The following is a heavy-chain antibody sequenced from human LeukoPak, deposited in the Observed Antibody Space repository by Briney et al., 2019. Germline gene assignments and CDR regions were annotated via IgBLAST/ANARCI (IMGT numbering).Heavy chain of an antibody. CDR3: AKTSYYYDSSGYYYFDY. J-gene: IGHJ4*02. V-gene: IGHV3-23*01. Sequence: PGGSLRLSCAASGFTFSSYAMSWVRQAPGKGLEWVSGISDSGGSTYYADSVKGRLTISRDNSKNTLYVQMNSLRAEDTAVYNCAKTSYYYDSSGYYYFDYWGQGTLVTVSS. CDR2: ISDSGGST. D-gene: IGHD3-22*01. CDR1: GFTFSSYA.